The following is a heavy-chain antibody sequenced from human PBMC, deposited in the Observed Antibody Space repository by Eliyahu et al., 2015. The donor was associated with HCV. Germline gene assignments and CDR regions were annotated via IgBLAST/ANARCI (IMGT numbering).Heavy chain of an antibody. J-gene: IGHJ4*02. V-gene: IGHV5-51*01. Sequence: EVQLVQSGAEVKKPGESLKISCKGSGYSFTTYWIAWVRQMPGKGLEWMGIIFPDDSDTRYSPSFQGQVTISADKSISTAYLEWSSLKASDTAMYYCARHGDDSANWYYLDNWGQGTQVTVSS. CDR2: IFPDDSDT. D-gene: IGHD1-1*01. CDR3: ARHGDDSANWYYLDN. CDR1: GYSFTTYW.